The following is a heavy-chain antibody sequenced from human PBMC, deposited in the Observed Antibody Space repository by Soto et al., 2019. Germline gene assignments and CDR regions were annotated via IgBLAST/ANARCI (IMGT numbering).Heavy chain of an antibody. Sequence: ASVKVSCKASGYTFTSYGISWVRQAPGQGLEWMGWISAYNGNTNYAQKLQGRVTMTTDTSTSTAYMELRSLRSDDTAVYYCARDLHITMIVASTGGYWGQGPLVTVSS. CDR2: ISAYNGNT. J-gene: IGHJ4*02. V-gene: IGHV1-18*04. CDR1: GYTFTSYG. D-gene: IGHD3-22*01. CDR3: ARDLHITMIVASTGGY.